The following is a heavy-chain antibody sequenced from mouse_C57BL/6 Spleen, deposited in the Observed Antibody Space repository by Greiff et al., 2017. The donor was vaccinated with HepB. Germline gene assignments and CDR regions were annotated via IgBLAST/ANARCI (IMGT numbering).Heavy chain of an antibody. CDR1: GYTFTDYN. J-gene: IGHJ2*01. Sequence: EVKLMESGPELVKPGASVKMSCKASGYTFTDYNMHWVKQSHGKSLEWIGYINPNNGGTSYNQKFKGKATLTVNKSSSTAYMELRSLTSEDSAVYYCARGGGYYPWYFDYWGQGTTLTVSS. CDR2: INPNNGGT. CDR3: ARGGGYYPWYFDY. D-gene: IGHD2-3*01. V-gene: IGHV1-22*01.